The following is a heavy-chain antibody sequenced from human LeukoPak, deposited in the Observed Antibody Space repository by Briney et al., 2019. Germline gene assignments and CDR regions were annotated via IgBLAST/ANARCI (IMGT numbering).Heavy chain of an antibody. CDR3: ARLPLRSIAVGYYGMDV. CDR2: IIPIFGTA. Sequence: SVKVSCKASGGTFSSYAISWVRQAPGQGLEWMGGIIPIFGTANYAQKFQGRVTITAEESTSTAYMELSSLRSEDTAVYYCARLPLRSIAVGYYGMDVWGQGTTVTVSS. D-gene: IGHD6-6*01. V-gene: IGHV1-69*13. J-gene: IGHJ6*02. CDR1: GGTFSSYA.